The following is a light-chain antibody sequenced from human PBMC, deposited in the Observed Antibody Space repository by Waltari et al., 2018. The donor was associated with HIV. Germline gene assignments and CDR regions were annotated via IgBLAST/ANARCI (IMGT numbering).Light chain of an antibody. CDR3: MIWHSSAWV. Sequence: QAVLTQPASLSASPGASARLTCTLRSGINVGTYSIYWYQQKPGSPPQYLLRYKSDSDKQQGSGVPSRFSGSKDASANAGILLISGLQSEDEADYYCMIWHSSAWVFGGGTKLTVL. CDR1: SGINVGTYS. J-gene: IGLJ3*02. V-gene: IGLV5-45*01. CDR2: YKSDSDK.